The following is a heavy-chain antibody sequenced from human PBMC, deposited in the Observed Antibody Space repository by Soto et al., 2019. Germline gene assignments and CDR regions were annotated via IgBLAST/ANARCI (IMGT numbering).Heavy chain of an antibody. D-gene: IGHD3-3*01. CDR1: GGSISSYY. J-gene: IGHJ4*02. Sequence: QVQLQESGPGLVKPSETLSLTCTVSGGSISSYYWNWIRQTPGKGLEWVGYIYNSGRTHYNPSLRSRVTISGDTSRTQYSRKLTSVTAADTAVYYCARLRGDFWSGYLVLFDYWGQGTLVNVSS. CDR3: ARLRGDFWSGYLVLFDY. V-gene: IGHV4-59*01. CDR2: IYNSGRT.